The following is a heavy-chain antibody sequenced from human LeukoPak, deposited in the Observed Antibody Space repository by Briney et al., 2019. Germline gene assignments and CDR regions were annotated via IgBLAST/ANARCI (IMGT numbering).Heavy chain of an antibody. V-gene: IGHV3-30*03. CDR1: GFTFSSYG. Sequence: GRSLRLSCAASGFTFSSYGMHWVRQAPGKGLEWVAVISYDGSNKYYADPVKGRFTISRDNSKNTLYLQMNSLRAEDTAVYYCAHSSSSEDYFDYWGQGTLVTVSS. CDR3: AHSSSSEDYFDY. CDR2: ISYDGSNK. J-gene: IGHJ4*02. D-gene: IGHD6-6*01.